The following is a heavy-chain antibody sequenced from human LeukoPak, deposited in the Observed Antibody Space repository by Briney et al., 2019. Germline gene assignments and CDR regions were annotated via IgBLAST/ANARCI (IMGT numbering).Heavy chain of an antibody. CDR2: ISGSGGST. CDR3: ASLPHYYYDSSGYSY. D-gene: IGHD3-22*01. V-gene: IGHV3-23*01. Sequence: GGSLRLSCAASGFTFSSYAMSWVRQAPGKGLEWVSAISGSGGSTYYADSVKGRFTISRDNAKNTLYLQMNSLRAEDTAVYYCASLPHYYYDSSGYSYWGQGTLVTVSS. CDR1: GFTFSSYA. J-gene: IGHJ4*02.